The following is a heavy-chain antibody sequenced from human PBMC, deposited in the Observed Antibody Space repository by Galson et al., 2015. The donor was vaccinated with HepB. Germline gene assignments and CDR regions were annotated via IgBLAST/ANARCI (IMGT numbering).Heavy chain of an antibody. V-gene: IGHV1-69*04. Sequence: SVKVSCKASGGTFSSYAISWVRQAPGQGLEWMGRIIPILGIANYAQKFQGRVTITADKSTSTAYMELSSLRSEDTAVYYCARDQARTALDIWGQGTMVTVSS. D-gene: IGHD1-14*01. CDR3: ARDQARTALDI. CDR1: GGTFSSYA. J-gene: IGHJ3*02. CDR2: IIPILGIA.